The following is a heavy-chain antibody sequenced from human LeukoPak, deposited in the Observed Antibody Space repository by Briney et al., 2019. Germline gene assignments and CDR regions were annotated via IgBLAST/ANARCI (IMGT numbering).Heavy chain of an antibody. CDR3: ARAHYCSGGSCYLDY. CDR1: GFTFSSYS. V-gene: IGHV3-21*01. CDR2: ISSSSSYI. D-gene: IGHD2-15*01. J-gene: IGHJ4*02. Sequence: PGGSLRLSCAASGFTFSSYSMNWVRQAPGKGLVWVSSISSSSSYIYYADSVKGRFTISRDNAKNSLYLQMNSLRAEDTAVYYCARAHYCSGGSCYLDYWGQGTLVTVSS.